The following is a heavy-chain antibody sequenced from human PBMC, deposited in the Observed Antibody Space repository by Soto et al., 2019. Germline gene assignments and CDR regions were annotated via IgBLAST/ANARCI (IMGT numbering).Heavy chain of an antibody. CDR1: GYTFTSYD. D-gene: IGHD3-16*02. J-gene: IGHJ4*02. V-gene: IGHV1-8*01. Sequence: ASVKVSCKASGYTFTSYDINWVRQATGQGLEWMGRMNPNSGNTGYAQKFQGRVTMTRNTSISTAYMELSSLRSEDTAVYYCARGLRALSRGAKGGIWGSYRYTDFDYWGQGTLVTVSS. CDR3: ARGLRALSRGAKGGIWGSYRYTDFDY. CDR2: MNPNSGNT.